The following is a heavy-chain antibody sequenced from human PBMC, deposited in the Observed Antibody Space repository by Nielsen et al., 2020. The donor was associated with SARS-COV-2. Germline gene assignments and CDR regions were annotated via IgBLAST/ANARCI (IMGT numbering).Heavy chain of an antibody. CDR2: ISWNSGSI. V-gene: IGHV3-9*01. D-gene: IGHD3-3*01. CDR1: GFTFDDYA. CDR3: ATPLLRFLEMDV. J-gene: IGHJ6*04. Sequence: GGSLRLSCAASGFTFDDYAMHWVRQAPGKGLEWVSGISWNSGSIGYADSVKGRFTISRDNAKNSLYLQMNSLRAEDTAVYYCATPLLRFLEMDVWGKGTTVTVSS.